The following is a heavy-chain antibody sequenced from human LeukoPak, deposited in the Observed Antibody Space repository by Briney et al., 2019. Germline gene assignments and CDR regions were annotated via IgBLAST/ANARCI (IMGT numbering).Heavy chain of an antibody. J-gene: IGHJ4*02. CDR3: ARDHYGGKYFDY. V-gene: IGHV3-30*04. D-gene: IGHD4-23*01. CDR1: GFTFSNYA. Sequence: GGSLRLSCAASGFTFSNYAMHWVRQAPGKGLEWVSLISYDGSNKYYADSVKGRLTVSRDNSKNTLYLQMSSLRAEDTAVYYCARDHYGGKYFDYWGQGTLVTVSS. CDR2: ISYDGSNK.